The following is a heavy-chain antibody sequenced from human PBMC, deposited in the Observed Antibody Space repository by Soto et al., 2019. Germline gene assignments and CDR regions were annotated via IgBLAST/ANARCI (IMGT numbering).Heavy chain of an antibody. CDR2: IYYSGST. CDR1: GGSISSSSYY. Sequence: KPSETLSLTCTVSGGSISSSSYYWGWIRQPPGKGLEWIGSIYYSGSTYYNPSLKSRVTISVDTSKNQFSLKLSSVTAADTAVYYCAGVPGTTVTKHDAFDIWGQGTMVTVSS. J-gene: IGHJ3*02. V-gene: IGHV4-39*01. D-gene: IGHD4-17*01. CDR3: AGVPGTTVTKHDAFDI.